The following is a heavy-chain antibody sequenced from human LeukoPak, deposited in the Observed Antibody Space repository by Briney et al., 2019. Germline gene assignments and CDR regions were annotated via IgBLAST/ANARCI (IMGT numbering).Heavy chain of an antibody. Sequence: SETLSLTCTVSGDSICSGDYFWGWIRQPPGKGLEWVGSMRCSGSTHYNSSLKSPVTISIDTPKNQFSLRLSSVTASDTAVYYCARTGEDGYNYDYWGQGTLVTVSS. J-gene: IGHJ4*02. D-gene: IGHD5-24*01. V-gene: IGHV4-39*01. CDR1: GDSICSGDYF. CDR3: ARTGEDGYNYDY. CDR2: MRCSGST.